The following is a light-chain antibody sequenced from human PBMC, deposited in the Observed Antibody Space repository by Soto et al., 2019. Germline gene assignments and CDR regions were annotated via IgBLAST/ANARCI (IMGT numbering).Light chain of an antibody. CDR3: SSYTSSSTLV. Sequence: QSSLAQPASVSGAPGQAITIACTGTISDVGGHNYVSWYQQHPGKAPKLMIYEVSNRPSGISNRFSGSKSGNTASLTISGLQAEDEADYYCSSYTSSSTLVFGGGTKVTVL. V-gene: IGLV2-14*01. J-gene: IGLJ2*01. CDR2: EVS. CDR1: ISDVGGHNY.